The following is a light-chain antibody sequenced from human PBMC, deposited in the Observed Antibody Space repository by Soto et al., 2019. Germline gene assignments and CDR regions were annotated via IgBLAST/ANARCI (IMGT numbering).Light chain of an antibody. CDR1: QYIGSA. J-gene: IGKJ1*01. Sequence: EVVLTRSPATLSVSPGDRATLSCRASQYIGSAVAWYHQRSGQAPRLLIFDASIRVPTTQARFSGSVSGTEFTLTISSLESEDFAVYFCQQYGDRPRTFGQGTKVDIK. CDR3: QQYGDRPRT. V-gene: IGKV3-15*01. CDR2: DAS.